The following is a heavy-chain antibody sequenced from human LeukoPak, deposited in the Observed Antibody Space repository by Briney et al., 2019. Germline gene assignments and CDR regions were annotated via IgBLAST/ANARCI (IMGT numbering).Heavy chain of an antibody. V-gene: IGHV1-69*13. CDR1: GGTFSSYA. D-gene: IGHD6-13*01. CDR3: ARDVWEQQLVGFDY. Sequence: ASVKVSCKASGGTFSSYAISWVRQAPGQGREWMGGIIPIFGTANYAQKFQGRVTITADESTSTAYMELSSLRSEDTAVYYCARDVWEQQLVGFDYWGQGTLVTVSS. CDR2: IIPIFGTA. J-gene: IGHJ4*02.